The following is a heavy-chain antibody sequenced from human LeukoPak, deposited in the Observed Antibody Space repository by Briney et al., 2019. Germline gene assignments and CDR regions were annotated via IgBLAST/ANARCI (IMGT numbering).Heavy chain of an antibody. CDR2: IRSDGSDK. CDR3: ARDLGQYYDTSDNWFDP. J-gene: IGHJ5*02. Sequence: GGSLRLSCAASGITFRNYGMHWVRRTPGKGLEWVAFIRSDGSDKYYADSVKGRFTISRDTSRNTLYLQMNSLRAEDTAVYYCARDLGQYYDTSDNWFDPWGQGTLVTVSS. D-gene: IGHD3-22*01. V-gene: IGHV3-30*02. CDR1: GITFRNYG.